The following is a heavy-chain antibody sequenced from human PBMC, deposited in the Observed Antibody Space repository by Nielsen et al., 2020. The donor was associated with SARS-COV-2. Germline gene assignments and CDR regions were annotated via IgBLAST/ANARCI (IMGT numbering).Heavy chain of an antibody. CDR1: GFTFSSYA. D-gene: IGHD6-13*01. J-gene: IGHJ4*02. CDR2: ISYDGSNK. V-gene: IGHV3-30-3*01. Sequence: GESLKISCAASGFTFSSYAMHWVRQAPGKGLEWVAVISYDGSNKYYADSVKGRFTISRDNSKNTLYLQMNSLRAEDTAVYYCVRERGQQLVLFDYWGQGTLVTVSS. CDR3: VRERGQQLVLFDY.